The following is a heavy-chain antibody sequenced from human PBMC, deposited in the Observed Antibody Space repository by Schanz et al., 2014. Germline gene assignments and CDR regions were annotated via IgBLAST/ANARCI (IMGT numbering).Heavy chain of an antibody. Sequence: VQLVESGGGLVQPGGSLRFSCAASGFTFSDYYMTWIRQAPGKGLEWVSYVSSNNIYTKYADSVQGRFTISRDNAKNSLYLQMNSLRHDDTAFYYCARAPGANASPYYFDYWGQGSLVTVSS. CDR3: ARAPGANASPYYFDY. J-gene: IGHJ4*02. V-gene: IGHV3-11*05. CDR2: VSSNNIYT. CDR1: GFTFSDYY. D-gene: IGHD2-8*01.